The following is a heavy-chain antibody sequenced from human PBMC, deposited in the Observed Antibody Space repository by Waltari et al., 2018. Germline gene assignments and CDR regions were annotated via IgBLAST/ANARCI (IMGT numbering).Heavy chain of an antibody. CDR1: GFPLGNYA. CDR3: ARSCGGDCFYAFDF. CDR2: LIYSGGVT. D-gene: IGHD2-21*01. J-gene: IGHJ4*02. V-gene: IGHV3-23*03. Sequence: EVQLLESGGGSAQPGGSLTLSCVASGFPLGNYAMTWVRQAPGKGLEWVSLIYSGGVTYYADSVEGRFSVSRDKSEDTLYLRMSNLRTEDTAVYYCARSCGGDCFYAFDFWGQGTLVTVSS.